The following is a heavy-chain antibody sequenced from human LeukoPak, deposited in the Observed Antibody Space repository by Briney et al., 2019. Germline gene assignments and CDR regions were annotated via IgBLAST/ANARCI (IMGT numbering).Heavy chain of an antibody. D-gene: IGHD1-26*01. Sequence: GGSLRLSCAASGFTFSSYAMSWVRQAPGKGLEWVSAISGSGGSTYYADSVKGRFTISRDNAKNSLYLQMNSLRAEDTAVYYCARDSGNYFDAFDIWGQGTMLTVSS. CDR1: GFTFSSYA. CDR3: ARDSGNYFDAFDI. CDR2: ISGSGGST. V-gene: IGHV3-23*01. J-gene: IGHJ3*02.